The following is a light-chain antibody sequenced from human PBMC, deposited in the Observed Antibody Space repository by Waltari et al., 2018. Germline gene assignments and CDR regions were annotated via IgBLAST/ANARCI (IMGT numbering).Light chain of an antibody. Sequence: QSALPQPASVSGSPGQSITISCTGTSSDVGGYNYVSWYQQHPGKAPKLIIYDVSNRPSGVSNRFSGSRSGNTASLTISGLQTEDEADYYCISYTSSSTWVFGGGTKLTVL. J-gene: IGLJ3*02. V-gene: IGLV2-14*03. CDR1: SSDVGGYNY. CDR2: DVS. CDR3: ISYTSSSTWV.